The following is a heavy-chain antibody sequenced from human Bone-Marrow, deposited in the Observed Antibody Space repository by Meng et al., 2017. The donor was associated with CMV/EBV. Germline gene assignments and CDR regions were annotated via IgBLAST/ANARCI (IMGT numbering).Heavy chain of an antibody. J-gene: IGHJ4*02. Sequence: GESLKISCAASGFTFSTFEMNWVRQAPGKGLEWVSYSSGGGSSIYYADSVKGRFTISRDNTKNSLYLQMNSLRGEDTAVYYCARVCSSINGFRSLNDYWGQGTLVTVSS. V-gene: IGHV3-48*03. CDR1: GFTFSTFE. CDR2: SSGGGSSI. CDR3: ARVCSSINGFRSLNDY. D-gene: IGHD2-2*01.